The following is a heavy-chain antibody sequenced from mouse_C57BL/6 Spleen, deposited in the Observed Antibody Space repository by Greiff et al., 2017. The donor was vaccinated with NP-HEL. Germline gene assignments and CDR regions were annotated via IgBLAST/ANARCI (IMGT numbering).Heavy chain of an antibody. CDR3: ERTGTGVWYFDV. CDR2: INPSNGGT. V-gene: IGHV1-53*01. D-gene: IGHD4-1*01. Sequence: QVQLQQPGTELVKPGASVKLSCKASGYTFTSYWMHWVKQRPGQGLEWIGNINPSNGGTNYNEKFKSKATLTVDKSSITAYMQLSSLTSEDSAVYYCERTGTGVWYFDVWGTGTTVTVSS. CDR1: GYTFTSYW. J-gene: IGHJ1*03.